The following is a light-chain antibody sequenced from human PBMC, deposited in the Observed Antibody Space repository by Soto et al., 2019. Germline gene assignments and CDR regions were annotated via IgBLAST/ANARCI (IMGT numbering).Light chain of an antibody. CDR3: SSYATRGTNVI. CDR2: EVA. CDR1: NSDVGAYPY. V-gene: IGLV2-14*03. Sequence: QSVLTQPASVSGSPGQSITISCTGTNSDVGAYPYVSWYQQHPGNAPKLLIYEVADRPSGVSDRFSGSKSGNTASLTISALQAEDEAVYSCSSYATRGTNVIFGGGTKLTVL. J-gene: IGLJ2*01.